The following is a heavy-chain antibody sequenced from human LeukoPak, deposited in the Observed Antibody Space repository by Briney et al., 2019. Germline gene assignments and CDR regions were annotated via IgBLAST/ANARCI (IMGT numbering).Heavy chain of an antibody. CDR1: GYTFAGYY. J-gene: IGHJ4*02. CDR3: ARVDTTMVIKTDY. D-gene: IGHD5-18*01. Sequence: ASVKVSCKASGYTFAGYYIHWMRQAPGQGLEWMGWINPDSGATNYARNFQGRVTMTRDTSISTAYMELNSLRSDDTAVYYCARVDTTMVIKTDYWGQGTLVTVSS. CDR2: INPDSGAT. V-gene: IGHV1-2*02.